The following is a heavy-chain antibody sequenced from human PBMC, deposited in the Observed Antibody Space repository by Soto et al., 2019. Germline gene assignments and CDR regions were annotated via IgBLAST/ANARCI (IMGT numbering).Heavy chain of an antibody. D-gene: IGHD3-10*01. CDR3: ARGGGSFDH. V-gene: IGHV3-7*01. CDR1: GFAFSSNW. CDR2: IKEDGSET. Sequence: EVQLVESGGGLVQPGGSLTLSCAAAGFAFSSNWMSWVRQAPGKGLEWVANIKEDGSETYYVDSVKGRFTISRDNAKNSLSMQMNSLRAEDKAVYYCARGGGSFDHWGQGSLVTVSS. J-gene: IGHJ4*02.